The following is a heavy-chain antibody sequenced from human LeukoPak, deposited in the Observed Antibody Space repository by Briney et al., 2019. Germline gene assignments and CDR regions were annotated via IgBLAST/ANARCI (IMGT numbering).Heavy chain of an antibody. Sequence: PSETLSLTCAVYGGSFSGYYWSWIRQPPGKGLEWIGEINHSGSTNYNPSLKSRVTISVDTSKNQFSLKLSSVTAADTAVYYCASTPLPVDTAMVQKYNWFDPWGQGTLVTVSS. J-gene: IGHJ5*02. CDR2: INHSGST. D-gene: IGHD5-18*01. V-gene: IGHV4-34*01. CDR3: ASTPLPVDTAMVQKYNWFDP. CDR1: GGSFSGYY.